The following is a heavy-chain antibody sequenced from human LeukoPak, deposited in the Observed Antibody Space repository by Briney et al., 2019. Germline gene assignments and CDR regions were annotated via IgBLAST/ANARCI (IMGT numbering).Heavy chain of an antibody. V-gene: IGHV3-23*01. D-gene: IGHD3-22*01. J-gene: IGHJ4*02. Sequence: PGGSLRLSCAASGLAFGSYWMNWVRQAPGKGLEWVSVISGSGYTTHYADSVKGRFTISRDNSKNTLYLQMNSLRAEDTAVYYCAKVFYDSSGYRLFDYWGQGTLVTVSS. CDR3: AKVFYDSSGYRLFDY. CDR1: GLAFGSYW. CDR2: ISGSGYTT.